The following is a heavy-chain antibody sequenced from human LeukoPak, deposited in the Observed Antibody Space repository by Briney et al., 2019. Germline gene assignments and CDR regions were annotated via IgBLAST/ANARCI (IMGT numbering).Heavy chain of an antibody. D-gene: IGHD6-13*01. CDR2: ISSTSSYI. J-gene: IGHJ5*02. V-gene: IGHV3-21*01. Sequence: GGSLRLSCAASGFTVSSNYMSWVRQAPGKGLEWVSSISSTSSYIYYADSVKGRFTTSRDNAKNSLYLQMNSLRAEDTAVYYCARVGIAAAGTYWFDPWGQGTLVTVSS. CDR1: GFTVSSNY. CDR3: ARVGIAAAGTYWFDP.